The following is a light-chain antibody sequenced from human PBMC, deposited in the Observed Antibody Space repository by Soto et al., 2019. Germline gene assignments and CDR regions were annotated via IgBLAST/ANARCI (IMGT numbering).Light chain of an antibody. CDR3: YSYAGSYTWV. CDR2: EVT. Sequence: QSALTQPASVSGSPGQSITISCTGTSSDIGSYNYVSWYQQCPGKAPRLLIYEVTNRPSGVSNRFSGSKSGNTASLTISGLQAEDEADYYCYSYAGSYTWVFGGGTKLTV. CDR1: SSDIGSYNY. J-gene: IGLJ3*02. V-gene: IGLV2-14*01.